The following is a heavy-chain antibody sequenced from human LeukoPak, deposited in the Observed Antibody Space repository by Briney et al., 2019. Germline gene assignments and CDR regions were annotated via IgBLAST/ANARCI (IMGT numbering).Heavy chain of an antibody. CDR3: ASSLYSSGWSLNSGAFDI. V-gene: IGHV3-30*14. J-gene: IGHJ3*02. Sequence: GGSLRLSCAASGFTFSSYAMHWVRQAPGKGLEWVAVISYDGSNKYYADSVKGRFTISRDNSKNTLYLQMNSLRAEDTAVYYSASSLYSSGWSLNSGAFDIWGQGTMVTVSS. D-gene: IGHD6-13*01. CDR1: GFTFSSYA. CDR2: ISYDGSNK.